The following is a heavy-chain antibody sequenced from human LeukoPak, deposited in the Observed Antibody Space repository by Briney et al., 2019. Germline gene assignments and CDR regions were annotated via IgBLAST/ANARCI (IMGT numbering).Heavy chain of an antibody. V-gene: IGHV3-30*18. D-gene: IGHD6-19*01. Sequence: GGSLRLSCVASEFTFNNYGMHWVRQAPGRGLEWVALISKDGSNEYYADSVKGRFTISRDNSKNTLDLQISSLRADDTAVYYCAKHSSGITVAGTIQYWGQGTLVTVS. CDR1: EFTFNNYG. J-gene: IGHJ4*02. CDR3: AKHSSGITVAGTIQY. CDR2: ISKDGSNE.